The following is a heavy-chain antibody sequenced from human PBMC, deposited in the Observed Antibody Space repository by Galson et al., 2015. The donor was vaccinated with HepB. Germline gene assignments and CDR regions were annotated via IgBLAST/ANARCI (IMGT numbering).Heavy chain of an antibody. CDR2: INHSGST. CDR1: GGSFSGYY. D-gene: IGHD2-2*01. V-gene: IGHV4-34*01. J-gene: IGHJ4*02. Sequence: SETLSLTCAVYGGSFSGYYWSWIRQPPGKGLEWIGEINHSGSTNYNPSLKSRVTISVDTSKNQFSLKLSSVTAADTAVYYCARGLVVPAANDYWGQGTLVTVSS. CDR3: ARGLVVPAANDY.